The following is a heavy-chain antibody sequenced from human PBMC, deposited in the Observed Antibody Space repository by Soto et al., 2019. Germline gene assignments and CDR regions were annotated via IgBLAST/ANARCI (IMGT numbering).Heavy chain of an antibody. CDR1: GYPVTAYY. Sequence: QLHLVQSGAVVKKPGASVTVSCSASGYPVTAYYMHWVRQAPGRGLEWMGGINPATGAAKYTQTFPGRVTMARDTATSTVFLELSGLTPEDTAGFYWGGGGGVGVAGSAAFDMWGQGTLVTVSS. CDR2: INPATGAA. D-gene: IGHD3-3*01. CDR3: GGGGGVGVAGSAAFDM. V-gene: IGHV1-2*02. J-gene: IGHJ3*02.